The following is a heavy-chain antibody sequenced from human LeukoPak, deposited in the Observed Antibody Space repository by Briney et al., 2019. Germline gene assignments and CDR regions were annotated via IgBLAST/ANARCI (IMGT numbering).Heavy chain of an antibody. D-gene: IGHD5-24*01. CDR2: IYNSGST. Sequence: SETLSLTCSVPSGSISNYYWSWIRQPPGKGLEWIGYIYNSGSTNYSPSLKSRVTISIDTSKNQFSLRLRSVTAADTAVYYCARHGGGYSFDYWGQGTLVTVSS. CDR1: SGSISNYY. CDR3: ARHGGGYSFDY. V-gene: IGHV4-59*08. J-gene: IGHJ4*02.